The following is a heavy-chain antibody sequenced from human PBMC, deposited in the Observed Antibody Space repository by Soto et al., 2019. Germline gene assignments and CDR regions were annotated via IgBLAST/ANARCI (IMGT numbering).Heavy chain of an antibody. CDR3: ARDRGITMVRGVPEYYYGMDV. Sequence: QVQLVESGGGVVQPGRSLRLSCAASGFTFSSYGMHWVRQAPGKGLEWVAVIGYDGSNKYYADSVKGRFTISRDNSKNTLYLQMNSLRAEDTAVYYCARDRGITMVRGVPEYYYGMDVWGQGTTVTVSS. J-gene: IGHJ6*02. CDR1: GFTFSSYG. CDR2: IGYDGSNK. D-gene: IGHD3-10*01. V-gene: IGHV3-33*01.